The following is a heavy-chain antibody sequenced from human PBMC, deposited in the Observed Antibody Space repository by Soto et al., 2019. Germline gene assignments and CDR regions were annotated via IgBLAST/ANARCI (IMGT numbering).Heavy chain of an antibody. CDR3: ARANSSSWYYYYYYGMDV. Sequence: GGSLRLSCAASGFTFDDYGMSWVRQAPGKGLEWVSGINWNGGSTGYADSVKGRFTISRDNAKNSLYLQMNSLRAEDTALYYCARANSSSWYYYYYYGMDVWGQGTTVTVS. D-gene: IGHD6-13*01. CDR2: INWNGGST. J-gene: IGHJ6*02. V-gene: IGHV3-20*04. CDR1: GFTFDDYG.